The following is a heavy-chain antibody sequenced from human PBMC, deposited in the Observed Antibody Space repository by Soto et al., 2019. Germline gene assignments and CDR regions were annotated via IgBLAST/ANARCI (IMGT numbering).Heavy chain of an antibody. D-gene: IGHD3-16*02. CDR2: ISSSSSTI. CDR1: GFTFSSYS. Sequence: EVQLVESGGGLVQPGGSLRLSCAASGFTFSSYSMNWVRQAPGKGLEWVSYISSSSSTIYYADSVKGRFTISRDNAKNSLYLQMNSLRDEDTAMYYCATFYDYVWGSYRYTSDYWGHGTLVTVSS. CDR3: ATFYDYVWGSYRYTSDY. V-gene: IGHV3-48*02. J-gene: IGHJ4*01.